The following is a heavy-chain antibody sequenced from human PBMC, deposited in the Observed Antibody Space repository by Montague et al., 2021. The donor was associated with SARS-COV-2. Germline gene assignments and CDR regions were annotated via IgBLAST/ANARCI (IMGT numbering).Heavy chain of an antibody. V-gene: IGHV4-39*01. CDR1: GGSVGSSHYY. J-gene: IGHJ5*02. Sequence: SETLSLTCIVSGGSVGSSHYYWAWIRQPPGKGLEWIGTIYYSGSTYYNPSPRSRVTIDVDASTNQFSLKLHSVTAADTAVYFCARGLYNWNYEHWFDTWGQGTLVTVSS. CDR3: ARGLYNWNYEHWFDT. CDR2: IYYSGST. D-gene: IGHD1-7*01.